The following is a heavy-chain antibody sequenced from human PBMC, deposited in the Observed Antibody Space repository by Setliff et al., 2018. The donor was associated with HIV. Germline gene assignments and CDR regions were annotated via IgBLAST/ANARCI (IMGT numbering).Heavy chain of an antibody. CDR2: INGGNGDT. CDR1: GYTFTSYA. V-gene: IGHV1-3*01. D-gene: IGHD3-10*01. Sequence: ASVKVSCKASGYTFTSYAINWVRQAPGQSLEWMAWINGGNGDTKYSQKFQGRVTVTGDTSAITPYMELSDLRSEDTAVYYCARDSLPYYYGSGTGSFDIWGQGTMVTVSS. J-gene: IGHJ3*02. CDR3: ARDSLPYYYGSGTGSFDI.